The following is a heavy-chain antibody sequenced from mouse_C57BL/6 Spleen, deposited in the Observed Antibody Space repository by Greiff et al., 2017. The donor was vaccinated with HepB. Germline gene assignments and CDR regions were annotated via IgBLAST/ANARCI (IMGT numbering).Heavy chain of an antibody. CDR1: GYTFTSYW. CDR2: IHPNSGST. V-gene: IGHV1-64*01. Sequence: VQLQQPGAELVKPGASVKLSCKASGYTFTSYWMHWVKQRPGHGLEWIGMIHPNSGSTNYNEKFKSKATLTVDKSSSTAYMQLSSLTSEDSAVYYCARGHYGSSPMDYWGQGTSVTVSS. D-gene: IGHD1-1*01. CDR3: ARGHYGSSPMDY. J-gene: IGHJ4*01.